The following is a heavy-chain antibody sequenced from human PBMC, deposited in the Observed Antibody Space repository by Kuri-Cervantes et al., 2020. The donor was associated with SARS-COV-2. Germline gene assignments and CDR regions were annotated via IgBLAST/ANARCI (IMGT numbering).Heavy chain of an antibody. Sequence: GGSLRLSCAASGFTFSSYAMSWVRQAPGQGLEWVSGISDSGDSTNYADSVKGRFTISRDNSKNTVYLEMDSLRAEDTAVYYCAKDLAVAGSEDDSWGQGTLVTVSS. V-gene: IGHV3-23*01. CDR1: GFTFSSYA. D-gene: IGHD6-19*01. CDR2: ISDSGDST. CDR3: AKDLAVAGSEDDS. J-gene: IGHJ4*02.